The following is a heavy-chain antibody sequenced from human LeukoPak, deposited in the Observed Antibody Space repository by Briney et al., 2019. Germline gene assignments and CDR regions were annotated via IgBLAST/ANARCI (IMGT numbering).Heavy chain of an antibody. D-gene: IGHD1-26*01. J-gene: IGHJ6*02. CDR3: ARGWKQWELPFFRPALYYGMDV. V-gene: IGHV3-21*04. Sequence: GGSLRLSCAASGFTFSSYSMNWVRQAPGKGLEWVSSISSSSSYIYYADSVKGRFTISRDNAKNSLYPQMNSLRAEDTAVYYCARGWKQWELPFFRPALYYGMDVWGQGTTVTVSS. CDR2: ISSSSSYI. CDR1: GFTFSSYS.